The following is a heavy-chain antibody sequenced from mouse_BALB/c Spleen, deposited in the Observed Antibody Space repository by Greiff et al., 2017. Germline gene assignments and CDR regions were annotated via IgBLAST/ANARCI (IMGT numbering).Heavy chain of an antibody. CDR1: GYSITSDYA. D-gene: IGHD2-1*01. CDR2: ISYSGST. Sequence: EVKLMESGPGLVKPSQSLSLTCTVTGYSITSDYAWNWIRQFPGNKLEWMGYISYSGSTSYNPSLKSRISITRDTSKNQFFLQLNSVTTEDTATYYCARCGNYRSYAMDYWGQGTSVTVSS. V-gene: IGHV3-2*02. J-gene: IGHJ4*01. CDR3: ARCGNYRSYAMDY.